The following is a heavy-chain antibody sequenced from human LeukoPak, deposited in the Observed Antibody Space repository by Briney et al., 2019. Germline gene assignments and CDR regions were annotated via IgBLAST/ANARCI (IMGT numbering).Heavy chain of an antibody. J-gene: IGHJ3*02. D-gene: IGHD3-16*01. CDR2: IRRGTNSYTT. CDR3: TRDGGDSSNSAFDI. CDR1: GFTFSDYI. V-gene: IGHV3-72*01. Sequence: GGSLRLSCAASGFTFSDYILDWVRQAPGKGLEWVGRIRRGTNSYTTEYAASVKGSFIISRDDSKNSLYLHMNSLKTEDTAAYHCTRDGGDSSNSAFDIWGQGTVVTVSS.